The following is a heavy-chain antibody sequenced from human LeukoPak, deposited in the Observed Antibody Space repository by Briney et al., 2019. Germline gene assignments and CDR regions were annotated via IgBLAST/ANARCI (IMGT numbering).Heavy chain of an antibody. CDR2: ISSRGKTT. D-gene: IGHD5-24*01. J-gene: IGHJ4*02. V-gene: IGHV3-11*01. CDR3: ARGRDGYKY. CDR1: GFTFSNYY. Sequence: GGSLRLSCAASGFTFSNYYMSWIRQAPGKGLEWLSYISSRGKTTHFADSVKGRFSVSRDNTNNTLYVQMNSLRAEDTAVYFCARGRDGYKYWGQGTLVTVSS.